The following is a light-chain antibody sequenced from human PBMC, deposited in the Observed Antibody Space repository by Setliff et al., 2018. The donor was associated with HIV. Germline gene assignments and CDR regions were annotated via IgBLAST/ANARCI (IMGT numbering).Light chain of an antibody. CDR1: TSDISHYNF. CDR3: SSYTRTNLFV. V-gene: IGLV2-14*01. Sequence: QSALTQPASVSASPRQSITISCTGTTSDISHYNFVSWYQQHPDSAPKLLIYEVFNRPSGVSHRFSGSKSGNTASLTISGLQAEDEADYYCSSYTRTNLFVFGTGTKVTVL. CDR2: EVF. J-gene: IGLJ1*01.